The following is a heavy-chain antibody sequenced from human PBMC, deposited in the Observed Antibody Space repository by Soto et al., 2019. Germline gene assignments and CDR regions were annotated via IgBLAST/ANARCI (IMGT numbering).Heavy chain of an antibody. Sequence: QVQLQESGPGLVKPSGTLSLICAVSGGSISSNNGWSWVRQPPGKGLDWIGEIYHSGSTNYNPSLKSRVTIAVDKSKNQFSRQLTSVTAADTAVYYCARSYVGLSSFRSGFDHWCQGTLVTFSS. V-gene: IGHV4-4*02. CDR3: ARSYVGLSSFRSGFDH. D-gene: IGHD3-10*01. CDR2: IYHSGST. CDR1: GGSISSNNG. J-gene: IGHJ4*02.